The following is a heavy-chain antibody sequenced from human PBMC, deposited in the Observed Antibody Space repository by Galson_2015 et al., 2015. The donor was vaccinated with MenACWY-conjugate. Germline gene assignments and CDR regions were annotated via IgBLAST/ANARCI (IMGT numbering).Heavy chain of an antibody. D-gene: IGHD3-9*01. Sequence: SLRLSCAASGFTISGYWMSWVRQAPGEGLEWVANIKQDGSEKNYVDSVKGRFNISRDNAKNSLYLEVNSLRAEDTAVYYCARGRITIGPWGQGTLVTVSS. CDR1: GFTISGYW. V-gene: IGHV3-7*03. CDR2: IKQDGSEK. J-gene: IGHJ5*02. CDR3: ARGRITIGP.